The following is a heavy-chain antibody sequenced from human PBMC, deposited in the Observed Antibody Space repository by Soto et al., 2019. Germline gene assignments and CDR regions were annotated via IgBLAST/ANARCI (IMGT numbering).Heavy chain of an antibody. CDR2: ISGSGGST. D-gene: IGHD3-10*01. CDR1: GFTFSSYA. V-gene: IGHV3-23*01. Sequence: GGSLRLSCAASGFTFSSYAMSWVRQAPGKRLEWVSAISGSGGSTYYADSVKGRFTISRDNSKNTLYLQMNSLRAEDTAAYYCAKDLEAYYYGSGSLGVMDVWGKGTTVTVSS. CDR3: AKDLEAYYYGSGSLGVMDV. J-gene: IGHJ6*03.